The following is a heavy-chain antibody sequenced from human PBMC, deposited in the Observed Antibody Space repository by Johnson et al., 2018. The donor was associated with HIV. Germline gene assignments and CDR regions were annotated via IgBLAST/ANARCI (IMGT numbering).Heavy chain of an antibody. CDR1: GFTFSSYG. CDR3: AKDGGSYGGAFDI. J-gene: IGHJ3*02. D-gene: IGHD1-26*01. V-gene: IGHV3-30*02. CDR2: IRYDGSNK. Sequence: QVHLVESRGGVVQPGGSLRLSCAASGFTFSSYGMHWVRQAPGKGLEWVAFIRYDGSNKYYADSVKGRFTISRDNTKNTLYLQMNSLRAEDTAVYYCAKDGGSYGGAFDIWGQGTMVTVSS.